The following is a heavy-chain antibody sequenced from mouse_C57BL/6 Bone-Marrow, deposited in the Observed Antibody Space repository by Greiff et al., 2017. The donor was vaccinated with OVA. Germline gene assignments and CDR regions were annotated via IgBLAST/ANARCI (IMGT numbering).Heavy chain of an antibody. V-gene: IGHV5-2*03. Sequence: EVKLVESGGGLVQPGESLKLSCESNEYEFPSHDMSWVSKTPEKRLELVAAINSDGGSTYYPDTMERRFIISRDHTKKTLYLPMSSLRSEDSALYYCARPPGQRRLRWYARDYWGQGTSVTVSS. J-gene: IGHJ4*01. CDR2: INSDGGST. CDR1: EYEFPSHD. D-gene: IGHD3-2*02. CDR3: ARPPGQRRLRWYARDY.